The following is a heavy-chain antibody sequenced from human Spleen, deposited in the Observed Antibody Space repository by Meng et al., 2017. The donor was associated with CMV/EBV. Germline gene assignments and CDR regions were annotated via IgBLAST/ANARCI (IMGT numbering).Heavy chain of an antibody. CDR1: GGSISSYY. D-gene: IGHD6-13*01. Sequence: SETLSLTCTVSGGSISSYYWSWIRQPPGKGLEWIGYIYYSGSTNYNPSLKSRVTISVDTSKNQFSLKLNSVTAADTAVYYCARDGIAAAGLDYWGQGTLVTVSS. CDR3: ARDGIAAAGLDY. J-gene: IGHJ4*02. CDR2: IYYSGST. V-gene: IGHV4-59*01.